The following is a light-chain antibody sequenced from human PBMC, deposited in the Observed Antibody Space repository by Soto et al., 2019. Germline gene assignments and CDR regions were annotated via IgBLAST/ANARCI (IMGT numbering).Light chain of an antibody. CDR1: QSVLFGSNMKNH. CDR3: QHYNSYSEA. V-gene: IGKV4-1*01. J-gene: IGKJ1*01. CDR2: WAS. Sequence: DIVMTQSPDSLAVSLGERATIDCKSSQSVLFGSNMKNHLGWYQQKPGQPPKLLIYWASTRESGVPDRFSGSGSGTDFTLTISSLQPDDFATYYCQHYNSYSEAFGQGTKVELK.